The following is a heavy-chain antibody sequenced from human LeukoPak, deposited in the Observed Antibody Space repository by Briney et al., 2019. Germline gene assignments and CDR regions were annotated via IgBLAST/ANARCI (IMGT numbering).Heavy chain of an antibody. D-gene: IGHD1-1*01. CDR3: ARGTTEGDY. V-gene: IGHV1-2*06. Sequence: ASVKVSCKASGYTFTDSYIHWVRQAPGQGLEWMGRINPNRGGTNYAQMFESRVTMTRDTSITTAYMELTSLTSDDTAVYYCARGTTEGDYWGQGTLVTVSS. CDR1: GYTFTDSY. J-gene: IGHJ4*02. CDR2: INPNRGGT.